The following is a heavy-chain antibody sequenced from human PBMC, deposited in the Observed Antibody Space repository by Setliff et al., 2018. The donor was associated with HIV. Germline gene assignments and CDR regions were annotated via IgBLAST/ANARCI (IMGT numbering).Heavy chain of an antibody. CDR2: ISSSSSTI. J-gene: IGHJ5*02. CDR1: EFTFSSYA. V-gene: IGHV3-48*01. Sequence: GGSLRLSCAASEFTFSSYAMNWVRQAPGKGLEWVSYISSSSSTIYYADSVKGRFTISRDNAKNSLYLQMNSLRAEDTAVYYCVYGSGTQGVWFDPWGQGTLVTVSS. D-gene: IGHD3-10*01. CDR3: VYGSGTQGVWFDP.